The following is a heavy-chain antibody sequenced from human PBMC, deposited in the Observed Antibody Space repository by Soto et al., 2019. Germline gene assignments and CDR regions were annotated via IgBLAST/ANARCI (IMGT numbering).Heavy chain of an antibody. D-gene: IGHD6-13*01. CDR2: ISYDGSNK. V-gene: IGHV3-30-3*01. J-gene: IGHJ6*02. CDR1: GFTFSSYA. Sequence: GGSLRLSCAASGFTFSSYAMHWVRQAPGKGLEWVAVISYDGSNKYYADSVKGRFTISRDNSKNTLYLQMNSLRAEDTAVYYCARGPGKTSRRWYRGVYYYYGMDVWGQGTTVTVS. CDR3: ARGPGKTSRRWYRGVYYYYGMDV.